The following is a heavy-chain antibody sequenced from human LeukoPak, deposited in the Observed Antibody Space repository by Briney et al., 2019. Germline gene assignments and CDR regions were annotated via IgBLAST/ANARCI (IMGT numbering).Heavy chain of an antibody. Sequence: QAGGSLRLSCAASGFTFSSYAMSWVRQAPGKGLEWVSAISGSGGSIYYADSVKGRFTISRDNSKNTLYLQMNSLRAEDTAVYYCAKGSQWLALGNFDYWGQGTLVTVSS. CDR2: ISGSGGSI. CDR1: GFTFSSYA. D-gene: IGHD6-19*01. CDR3: AKGSQWLALGNFDY. J-gene: IGHJ4*02. V-gene: IGHV3-23*01.